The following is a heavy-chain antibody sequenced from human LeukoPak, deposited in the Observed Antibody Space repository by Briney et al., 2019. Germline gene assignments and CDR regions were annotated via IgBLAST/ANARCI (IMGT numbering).Heavy chain of an antibody. CDR2: INPNSGGT. CDR3: AREGYYDSSGHSGFDY. CDR1: GYTFTGYY. Sequence: ASXKVSCKASGYTFTGYYMHWVRQAPGQGLEWMGRINPNSGGTNYAQKFQGRVTMTRDTSISTAYMELSRLRSDDTAVYYCAREGYYDSSGHSGFDYWGQGTLVTVSS. D-gene: IGHD3-22*01. J-gene: IGHJ4*02. V-gene: IGHV1-2*06.